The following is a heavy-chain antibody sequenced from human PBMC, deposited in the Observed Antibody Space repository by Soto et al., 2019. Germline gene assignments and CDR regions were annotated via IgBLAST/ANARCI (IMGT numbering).Heavy chain of an antibody. Sequence: SVKVSCKASVGTFSSYAMSCVRQAPGQGLEWMGIINPSDNSTTYAQTFQGRVTMTRDTSTSTVYMELSSLKSEDTAVYYCARDRVLQRYCSSTTCYAKTYYYYGMDVWG. CDR3: ARDRVLQRYCSSTTCYAKTYYYYGMDV. D-gene: IGHD2-2*01. CDR2: INPSDNST. CDR1: VGTFSSYA. V-gene: IGHV1-46*01. J-gene: IGHJ6*02.